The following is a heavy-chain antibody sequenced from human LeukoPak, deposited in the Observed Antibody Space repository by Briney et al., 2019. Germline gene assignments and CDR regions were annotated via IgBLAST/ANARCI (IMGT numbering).Heavy chain of an antibody. CDR2: TSHDGSNK. CDR1: GFTFSSYG. CDR3: AKAGVP. Sequence: GGSLRLSCAASGFTFSSYGMHWVRQAPGKGLEWVAVTSHDGSNKYYADSVKGRFTISRDNSKNTLYLQMNSLRAEDTAVYYCAKAGVPWGQGTLVTVSS. J-gene: IGHJ5*02. V-gene: IGHV3-30*18. D-gene: IGHD1-14*01.